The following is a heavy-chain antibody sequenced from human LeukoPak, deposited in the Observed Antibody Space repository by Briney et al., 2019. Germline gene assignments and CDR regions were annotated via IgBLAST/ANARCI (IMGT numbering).Heavy chain of an antibody. CDR2: MNPNNGNT. Sequence: ASVTVSCKASGYTFTSYDINWVRQAPGQGLEWMASMNPNNGNTAYARKFQGRVTMTRDTSIGTAYLELSALRSDDTAVYYCARLHWESGGIYFYYYMDVWGKGTTVTVSS. CDR3: ARLHWESGGIYFYYYMDV. D-gene: IGHD3-16*01. J-gene: IGHJ6*03. V-gene: IGHV1-8*01. CDR1: GYTFTSYD.